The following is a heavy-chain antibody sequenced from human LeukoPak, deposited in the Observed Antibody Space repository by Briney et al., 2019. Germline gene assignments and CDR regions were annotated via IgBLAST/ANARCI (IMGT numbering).Heavy chain of an antibody. Sequence: GGSLRLSCAASGFTFSSFSMNWVRQAPGKGLEWASSISSTSSYIYYADSVKGRFTISRDKGKNSVYLQMTSLRAEDTAVYYCARESGSRSYYYYMDVWGKGTTVTISS. D-gene: IGHD2-2*01. CDR2: ISSTSSYI. CDR1: GFTFSSFS. V-gene: IGHV3-21*01. CDR3: ARESGSRSYYYYMDV. J-gene: IGHJ6*03.